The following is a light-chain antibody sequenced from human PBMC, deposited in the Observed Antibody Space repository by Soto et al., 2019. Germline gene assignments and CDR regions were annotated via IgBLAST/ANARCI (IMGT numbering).Light chain of an antibody. CDR1: SSNIGAGYD. V-gene: IGLV1-40*01. Sequence: QSVLTQPPSVSGAPGQRVTISCTGSSSNIGAGYDVHWYQQLPGTAPKLLIYGNSNRPSGVPDRFSGSKSGTSASLAITGLQAEDEADYYCLSYYSSLSDYVFGTGTKLTVL. J-gene: IGLJ1*01. CDR2: GNS. CDR3: LSYYSSLSDYV.